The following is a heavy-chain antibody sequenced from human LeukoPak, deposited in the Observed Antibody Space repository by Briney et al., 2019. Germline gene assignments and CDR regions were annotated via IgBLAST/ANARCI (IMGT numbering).Heavy chain of an antibody. CDR2: IIPILGIA. D-gene: IGHD3-16*02. CDR1: GGTFSSYA. Sequence: SVKVSCKASGGTFSSYAISWVRQAPGQGLEWMGRIIPILGIANYAQKFQGRVTITADKSTSTAYMELSSLRSEDTAVYYCARGKSQYDYVWGSYRNPDRYFDYWGQGTLVTVSS. CDR3: ARGKSQYDYVWGSYRNPDRYFDY. V-gene: IGHV1-69*04. J-gene: IGHJ4*02.